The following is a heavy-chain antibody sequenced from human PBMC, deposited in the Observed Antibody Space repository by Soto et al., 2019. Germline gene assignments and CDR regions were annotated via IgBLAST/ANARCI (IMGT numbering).Heavy chain of an antibody. CDR3: ARLDSSSFGRWFDQ. Sequence: PGESLKISCKGSGYSFTSYWIGGVRQMPEKGLEWMGIIYPGDSDTRYSPSFQGQVTISPDKSISTAYLQWSSLKASDTAMYYCARLDSSSFGRWFDQWGQGTLVTVSS. CDR1: GYSFTSYW. CDR2: IYPGDSDT. J-gene: IGHJ5*02. V-gene: IGHV5-51*01. D-gene: IGHD6-6*01.